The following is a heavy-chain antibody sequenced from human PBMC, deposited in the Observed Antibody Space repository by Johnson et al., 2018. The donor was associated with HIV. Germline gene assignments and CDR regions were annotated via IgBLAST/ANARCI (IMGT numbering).Heavy chain of an antibody. Sequence: QMQLVESGGGVVQPGGSLRLSCAASGFTFSSYVMHWVRQAPGKGLEWVALISYDGSNKYYADSVKGRFTISRDNSNNTLYLQMNSLRAEDTAVFYCARAIVVDDDAFDICGQGTMVTVSS. CDR1: GFTFSSYV. V-gene: IGHV3-30*04. J-gene: IGHJ3*02. CDR2: ISYDGSNK. CDR3: ARAIVVDDDAFDI. D-gene: IGHD3-22*01.